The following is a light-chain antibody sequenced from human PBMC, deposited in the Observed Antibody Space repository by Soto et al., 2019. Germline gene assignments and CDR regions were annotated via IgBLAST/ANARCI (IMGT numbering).Light chain of an antibody. CDR2: EVS. CDR3: SSYTSSNTRQIV. CDR1: SSDVGGYNY. Sequence: QSALTQPASVSGSPGQSITISCTGTSSDVGGYNYVSWYQHHPGKAPKLMIFEVSNRPSGVSNRFSGSKSGNTASLTMSGLQPEDEADYYGSSYTSSNTRQIVFGTGTKV. J-gene: IGLJ1*01. V-gene: IGLV2-14*01.